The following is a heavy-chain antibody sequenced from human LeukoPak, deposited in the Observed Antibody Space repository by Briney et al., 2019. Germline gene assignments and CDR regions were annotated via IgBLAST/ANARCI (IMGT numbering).Heavy chain of an antibody. V-gene: IGHV1-2*02. J-gene: IGHJ6*03. Sequence: ASVKVSCKVSGYTFTGYTIHWVRQAPGQGLEWMGWINSNSGGTNYAQKFQGRVTMTRDTSIRTANMELSRLRSDDTAVYYCARDMHGDYRYYYYMDVWGKGTTVTISS. CDR1: GYTFTGYT. D-gene: IGHD4-17*01. CDR3: ARDMHGDYRYYYYMDV. CDR2: INSNSGGT.